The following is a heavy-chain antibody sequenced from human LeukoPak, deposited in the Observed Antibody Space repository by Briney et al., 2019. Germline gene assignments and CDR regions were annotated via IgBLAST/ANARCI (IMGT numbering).Heavy chain of an antibody. J-gene: IGHJ4*02. Sequence: ASPKVSCKASGYTFSSYGISWVRQAPGQGLEWMGWISAYNGNTNFAQEFQGRVTMTTDTSTSTASMELRSRRSDDTAVYYCARDQGIYNHRIIDSWGQGTLVTVSS. V-gene: IGHV1-18*01. D-gene: IGHD5-12*01. CDR3: ARDQGIYNHRIIDS. CDR1: GYTFSSYG. CDR2: ISAYNGNT.